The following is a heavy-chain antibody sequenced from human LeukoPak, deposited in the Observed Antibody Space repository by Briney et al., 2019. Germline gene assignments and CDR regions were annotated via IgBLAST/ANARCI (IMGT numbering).Heavy chain of an antibody. CDR2: IKQDGSEK. J-gene: IGHJ5*02. V-gene: IGHV3-7*03. CDR3: AKEPSTYSSSWYNWFDP. Sequence: GGSLRLSCAASGFTFSSYWMSWVRQAPGKGLEWVANIKQDGSEKYYVDSVKGRFTISRDNTKNSLYLQMNSLGAEDTAVYYCAKEPSTYSSSWYNWFDPWGQGTLVTVSS. D-gene: IGHD6-13*01. CDR1: GFTFSSYW.